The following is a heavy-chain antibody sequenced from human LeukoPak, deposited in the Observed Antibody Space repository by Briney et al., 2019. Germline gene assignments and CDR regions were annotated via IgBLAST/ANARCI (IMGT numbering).Heavy chain of an antibody. D-gene: IGHD3-16*02. CDR3: ARGPYDRVWGSYRPSALED. V-gene: IGHV3-23*01. J-gene: IGHJ4*02. Sequence: GGSLRLSCAASGFTFSSYAMSWVRQAPGKGLEWVSIIDDSGGSTYYADSVKGRFTISRDNSKNTLYLQMNSLRVDDTAVYYCARGPYDRVWGSYRPSALEDWGQGTLVTVSS. CDR1: GFTFSSYA. CDR2: IDDSGGST.